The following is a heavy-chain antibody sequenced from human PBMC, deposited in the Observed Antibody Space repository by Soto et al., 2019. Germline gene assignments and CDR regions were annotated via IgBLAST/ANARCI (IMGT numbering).Heavy chain of an antibody. D-gene: IGHD1-26*01. CDR1: AYTFTTYY. CDR2: INPSGGST. CDR3: ARARGSYSGCDP. J-gene: IGHJ5*02. V-gene: IGHV1-46*01. Sequence: AAVTGYCKSSAYTFTTYYMHYGRQAPGQGLEWMGIINPSGGSTSYAQKFQGRVTMTRDTSTSTVYMELSSLRSEDTAVYYCARARGSYSGCDPWGQGTQVIVSS.